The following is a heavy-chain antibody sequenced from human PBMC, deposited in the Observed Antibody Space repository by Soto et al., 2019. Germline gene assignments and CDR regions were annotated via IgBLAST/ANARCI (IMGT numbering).Heavy chain of an antibody. Sequence: GASVKVSCKASGYTFTGYYMHWVRQAPGQGLEWMGWINPNSGGTNYAQKFQGWVTMTRDTSISTAYMELSRLRSDDTAVYYCARDRSPDYDFLSGYCDYWGQGTLVTVSS. CDR2: INPNSGGT. CDR1: GYTFTGYY. CDR3: ARDRSPDYDFLSGYCDY. V-gene: IGHV1-2*04. J-gene: IGHJ4*02. D-gene: IGHD3-3*01.